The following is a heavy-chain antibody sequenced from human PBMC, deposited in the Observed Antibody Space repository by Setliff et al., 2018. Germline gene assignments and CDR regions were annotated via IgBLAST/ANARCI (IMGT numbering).Heavy chain of an antibody. Sequence: SVKVSCKASGGTFSSYAISWVRQAPGQGLEWMGGIIPILGIANYAQKFQGRVTITADESTSTAYMELSSLRSEDTAVYYCARNYDSSGYSKSHLGYYYYGMDVWGQGTTVTVS. V-gene: IGHV1-69*10. J-gene: IGHJ6*02. CDR1: GGTFSSYA. D-gene: IGHD3-22*01. CDR2: IIPILGIA. CDR3: ARNYDSSGYSKSHLGYYYYGMDV.